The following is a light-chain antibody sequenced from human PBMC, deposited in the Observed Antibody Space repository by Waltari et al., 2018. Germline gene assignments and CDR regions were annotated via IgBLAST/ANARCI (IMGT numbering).Light chain of an antibody. Sequence: QSALTQPRPVSGSPGQSVTLSCTGTSNDVGASTYVAWHQQHPGKAPKLMIYDVSKRPSGVPDRFSASKSGNTASLTISGLQAEDEADYYCCSYTGTYTHWVFGGGTKLTVL. V-gene: IGLV2-11*01. J-gene: IGLJ3*02. CDR2: DVS. CDR3: CSYTGTYTHWV. CDR1: SNDVGASTY.